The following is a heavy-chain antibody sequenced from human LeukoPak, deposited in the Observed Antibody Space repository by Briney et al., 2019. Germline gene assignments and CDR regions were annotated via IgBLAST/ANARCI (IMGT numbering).Heavy chain of an antibody. Sequence: GGSLRLSWAASGFTFSDYYMSWIRQAPGKGLEWVSYISSSGSTIYYADSVKGRFTISRDNAKNSLYLQMNSLRAEDTAVYYCARDKYYYDSSGLWGYWGQGTLVTVSS. J-gene: IGHJ4*02. CDR2: ISSSGSTI. D-gene: IGHD3-22*01. CDR1: GFTFSDYY. CDR3: ARDKYYYDSSGLWGY. V-gene: IGHV3-11*04.